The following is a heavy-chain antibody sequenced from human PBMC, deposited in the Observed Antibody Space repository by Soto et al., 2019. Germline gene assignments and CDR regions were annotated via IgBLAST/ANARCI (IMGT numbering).Heavy chain of an antibody. CDR1: GFTFSSYS. V-gene: IGHV3-48*01. D-gene: IGHD3-10*01. CDR3: ARESEAEIWFGELLLSYYYMDV. Sequence: GGSLRLSCAASGFTFSSYSMNWVRQAPGKGLEWVLYISSSSSTIYYADSVKGRFTISRDNAKNSLYLQMNSLRAEDTAVYYCARESEAEIWFGELLLSYYYMDVWGKGTTVTVSS. CDR2: ISSSSSTI. J-gene: IGHJ6*03.